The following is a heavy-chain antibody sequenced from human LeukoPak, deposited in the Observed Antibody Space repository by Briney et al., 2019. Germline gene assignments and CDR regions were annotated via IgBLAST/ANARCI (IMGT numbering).Heavy chain of an antibody. J-gene: IGHJ4*02. Sequence: SETLSLTCTVSGGSISSYYWSWIRQPPGKGLEWIGYIYYSGSTNYNPSLKSRVTISVDTSKNQFSLKLSSVTAADTAVYYRARGRDVATAYSSSWDGYYFDYWGQGTLVTVSS. CDR2: IYYSGST. CDR3: ARGRDVATAYSSSWDGYYFDY. V-gene: IGHV4-59*01. D-gene: IGHD6-13*01. CDR1: GGSISSYY.